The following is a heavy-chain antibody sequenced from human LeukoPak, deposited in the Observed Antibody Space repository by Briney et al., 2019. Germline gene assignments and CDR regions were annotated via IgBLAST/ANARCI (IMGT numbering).Heavy chain of an antibody. CDR2: IYYSGST. CDR1: GGSISSSSYY. D-gene: IGHD4-17*01. V-gene: IGHV4-39*01. J-gene: IGHJ4*02. Sequence: SETLSLTCTVSGGSISSSSYYWGWIRQPPGKGLEWIGSIYYSGSTYYNPSLKSRVTISVDTSKNQFSLKLSSVTAADTGVYNCATGRSAWNTVTPFEYWGQGTLVTVSS. CDR3: ATGRSAWNTVTPFEY.